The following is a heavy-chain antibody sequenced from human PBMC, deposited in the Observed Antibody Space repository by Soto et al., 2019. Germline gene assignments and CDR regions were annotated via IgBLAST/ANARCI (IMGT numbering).Heavy chain of an antibody. CDR2: IIPIFGTA. J-gene: IGHJ6*02. CDR1: GGTFSSYA. V-gene: IGHV1-69*06. Sequence: QVQLVQSGAEVKKPRSSVKVSCKASGGTFSSYAISWVRQAPGQGLEWMGGIIPIFGTANYAQKFQGRVTITADKFPSTAYMELSSLRSEDTAVDYCARRIKQITAARIAAAGPDYYCYGMDVLGQGTTVTVS. CDR3: ARRIKQITAARIAAAGPDYYCYGMDV. D-gene: IGHD6-13*01.